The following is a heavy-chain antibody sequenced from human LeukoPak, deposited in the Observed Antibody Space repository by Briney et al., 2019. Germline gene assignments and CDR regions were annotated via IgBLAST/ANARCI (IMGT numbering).Heavy chain of an antibody. CDR1: GYSLTDYY. Sequence: ASVKVSCKASGYSLTDYYIHWVRQAPGQGLEWMAWINPNTGATNFAQKFQGRVILTSDTSISTAYMELSRLRSDDSALYYCARHIEAAVYYFDYWGQGALVTVSS. V-gene: IGHV1-2*02. CDR3: ARHIEAAVYYFDY. CDR2: INPNTGAT. J-gene: IGHJ4*02. D-gene: IGHD6-13*01.